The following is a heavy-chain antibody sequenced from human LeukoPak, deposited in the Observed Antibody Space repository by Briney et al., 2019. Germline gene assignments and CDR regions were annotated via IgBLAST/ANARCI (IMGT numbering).Heavy chain of an antibody. V-gene: IGHV4-34*01. CDR2: INHSGGT. J-gene: IGHJ5*02. CDR3: ARGHSITIFGVVIRNNWFDP. CDR1: GGSFSGYY. Sequence: PSETLSLTCAVYGGSFSGYYWSWIRQPPGKGLEWIGEINHSGGTNYNPSLKSRVTISVDTSKNRFSLKLSSVTAADTAVYYCARGHSITIFGVVIRNNWFDPWGQGTQVTVSS. D-gene: IGHD3-3*01.